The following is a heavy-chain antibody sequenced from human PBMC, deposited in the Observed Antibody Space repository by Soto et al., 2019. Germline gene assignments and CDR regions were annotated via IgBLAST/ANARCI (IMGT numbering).Heavy chain of an antibody. J-gene: IGHJ3*02. CDR1: GFTVSVSY. CDR2: IYSGGTT. V-gene: IGHV3-66*01. D-gene: IGHD2-21*02. Sequence: EVQLVESGGGLVQPGGSLRLSCAASGFTVSVSYMTWVRQAPGKGLEWVSIIYSGGTTYHADSVRGRFTISRDSSTNTMYLQMTSLRVDDTAVYYCATPGRRVTADDAFDIWGQGTMVTVSS. CDR3: ATPGRRVTADDAFDI.